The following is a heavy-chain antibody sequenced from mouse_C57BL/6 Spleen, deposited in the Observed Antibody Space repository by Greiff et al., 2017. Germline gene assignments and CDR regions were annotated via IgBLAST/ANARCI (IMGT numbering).Heavy chain of an antibody. CDR1: GFTFSSYA. D-gene: IGHD2-5*01. J-gene: IGHJ1*03. CDR2: LSDGGSYT. V-gene: IGHV5-4*01. CDR3: ASAYSNHWYFDA. Sequence: EVQRVESGGGLVKPAGSLRLTCAASGFTFSSYAMSWVRQTPEKRLEWVATLSDGGSYTYYPAYVTGRFTISRDKAKNNLYLQRSHLKSEDTAMYYCASAYSNHWYFDAWGTATTATASS.